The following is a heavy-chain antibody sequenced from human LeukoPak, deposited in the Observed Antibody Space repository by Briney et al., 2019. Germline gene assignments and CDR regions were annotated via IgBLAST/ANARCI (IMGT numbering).Heavy chain of an antibody. CDR3: ARGEYGSGSYHIDY. CDR1: GFTFNNYG. CDR2: ISYDGSNK. J-gene: IGHJ4*02. D-gene: IGHD3-10*01. V-gene: IGHV3-30*03. Sequence: GGSLRLSCAASGFTFNNYGMHWVRQAPGKGLEWVAVISYDGSNKYYADSVKGRFIISRDNSKNTLYLQMNSLRAEDTAVYYCARGEYGSGSYHIDYWGQGTLVTVSS.